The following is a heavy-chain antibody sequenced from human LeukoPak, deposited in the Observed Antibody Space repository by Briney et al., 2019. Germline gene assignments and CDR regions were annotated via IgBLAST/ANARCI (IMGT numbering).Heavy chain of an antibody. V-gene: IGHV1-2*02. CDR2: INPNSGGT. J-gene: IGHJ4*02. CDR3: ARVAIPATARRLDY. Sequence: ASVKVSCKASGYTFTGYYMHWVRQAPGQGLEWMGWINPNSGGTNYAQKFQGRVTMTRDTSISTAYMELSRLRSDDTAVYYCARVAIPATARRLDYWGQGTLVTVSS. D-gene: IGHD2-2*01. CDR1: GYTFTGYY.